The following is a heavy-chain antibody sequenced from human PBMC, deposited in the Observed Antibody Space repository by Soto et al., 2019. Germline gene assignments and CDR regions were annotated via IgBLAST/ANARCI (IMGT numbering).Heavy chain of an antibody. Sequence: QVQLVQSGAEVQKPGASVTVSCKASGYTFTSYGISWVRQAPRQGLEWMGWIIPYNGITNYAQKLQGRVSMTTDTSTSTAYMELRSLRSDDMAVYYCARIPNERGGWFDPWGQGTLVTVSS. CDR2: IIPYNGIT. J-gene: IGHJ5*02. D-gene: IGHD2-8*01. CDR1: GYTFTSYG. V-gene: IGHV1-18*03. CDR3: ARIPNERGGWFDP.